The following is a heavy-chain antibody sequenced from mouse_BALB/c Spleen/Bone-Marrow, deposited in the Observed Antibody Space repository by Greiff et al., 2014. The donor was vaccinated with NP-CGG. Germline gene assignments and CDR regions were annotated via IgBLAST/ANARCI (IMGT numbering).Heavy chain of an antibody. V-gene: IGHV14-3*02. CDR3: ALYYYGSSGFAY. CDR2: IDSANGNT. D-gene: IGHD1-1*01. Sequence: VQLQQSGAELVKPGASVKLSCTASGFNIKDTYMHWVKQRPEQGLEWIGRIDSANGNTKYDPKFQGKATITADTSSNTAYLQLSSLTSEDTAVYYCALYYYGSSGFAYWGQGTLVTVSA. CDR1: GFNIKDTY. J-gene: IGHJ3*01.